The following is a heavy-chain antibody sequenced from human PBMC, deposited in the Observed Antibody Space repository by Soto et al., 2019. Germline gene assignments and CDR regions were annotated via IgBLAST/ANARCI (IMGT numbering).Heavy chain of an antibody. CDR1: GFTFNSYA. D-gene: IGHD6-6*01. V-gene: IGHV3-30-3*01. Sequence: QVQLAESGGGVVQPGRSLRLSCAASGFTFNSYAMHWVRRAPGKGLEWVAVISYEGNTKYYADSVKGRFTISRDNSKNTLFLQMSSLGTEDTAVYYCARVYGFKQLARSYYDMAVWGQGTTFTVSS. CDR2: ISYEGNTK. CDR3: ARVYGFKQLARSYYDMAV. J-gene: IGHJ6*02.